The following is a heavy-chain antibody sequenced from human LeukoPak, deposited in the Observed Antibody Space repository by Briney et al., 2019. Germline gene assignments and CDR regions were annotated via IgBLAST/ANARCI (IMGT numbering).Heavy chain of an antibody. J-gene: IGHJ4*02. CDR2: ISSSSSYI. CDR3: ARVSIAAALDY. V-gene: IGHV3-21*01. CDR1: GFTFSSYS. Sequence: GGSLRFSCAASGFTFSSYSMNWVRQAPGKGLEWVSSISSSSSYIYYADSVKGRFTISRDNAKNSLYLQMNSLRAEDTAVYYCARVSIAAALDYWGQGTLVTVSS. D-gene: IGHD6-13*01.